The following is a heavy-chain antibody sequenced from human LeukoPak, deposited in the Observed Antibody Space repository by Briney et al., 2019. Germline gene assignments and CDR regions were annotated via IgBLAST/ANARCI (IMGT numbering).Heavy chain of an antibody. J-gene: IGHJ6*04. CDR3: ASRGYDIPDYYYYGMDV. CDR1: GGSFSGYY. Sequence: SETLSHTCAVYGGSFSGYYWSWIRQPPGKGLEWIGEINHSGSTNYNPSLKSRVTISVDTSKNQFSLKLSSVTAADTAVYYCASRGYDIPDYYYYGMDVWGKGTTVTVSS. D-gene: IGHD3-9*01. V-gene: IGHV4-34*01. CDR2: INHSGST.